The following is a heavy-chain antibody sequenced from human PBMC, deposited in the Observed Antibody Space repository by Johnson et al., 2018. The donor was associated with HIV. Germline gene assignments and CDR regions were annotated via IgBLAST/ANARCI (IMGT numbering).Heavy chain of an antibody. D-gene: IGHD6-19*01. CDR3: AKDVHSSGWYAFDI. CDR1: GFTFSSYD. J-gene: IGHJ3*02. CDR2: IGTAGDT. V-gene: IGHV3-13*01. Sequence: VHLVESGGGLVQPGGSLRLSCAASGFTFSSYDMHWVRQATGKGLEWVSAIGTAGDTYYPGSVKGRFTISRDNSKNTLYLQMNSLRAEDTAVYYCAKDVHSSGWYAFDIWGQGTMVTVSS.